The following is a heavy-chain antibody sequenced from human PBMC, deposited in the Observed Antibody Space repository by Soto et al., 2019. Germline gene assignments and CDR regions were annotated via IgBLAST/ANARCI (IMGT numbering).Heavy chain of an antibody. V-gene: IGHV4-34*01. CDR3: ARGDYYGSGSYRAENWFDP. Sequence: PSLTCAVNGGSFSGYYWSWIRQPPGKGLEWIGEINHSGSTNYNPSLKSRVTIPVDTSKNQFSLKLSSVTAADTAVYYCARGDYYGSGSYRAENWFDPWGQGTLVTVSS. CDR2: INHSGST. CDR1: GGSFSGYY. J-gene: IGHJ5*02. D-gene: IGHD3-10*01.